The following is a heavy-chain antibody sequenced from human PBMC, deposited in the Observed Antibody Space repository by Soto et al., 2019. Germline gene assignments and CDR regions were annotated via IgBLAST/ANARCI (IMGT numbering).Heavy chain of an antibody. V-gene: IGHV3-23*01. CDR1: GFTFSSDA. J-gene: IGHJ5*02. CDR2: ISGSGGST. CDR3: AKDKLGTRTYYDFWGGSNWFDP. Sequence: GASLRLSCAASGFTFSSDAMSWVRQAPGKGLEWVSAISGSGGSTYYADSVKGRFTISRDNSKNTLYLQMNSLRAEDTAVYYCAKDKLGTRTYYDFWGGSNWFDPWGQGTLVTVSS. D-gene: IGHD3-3*01.